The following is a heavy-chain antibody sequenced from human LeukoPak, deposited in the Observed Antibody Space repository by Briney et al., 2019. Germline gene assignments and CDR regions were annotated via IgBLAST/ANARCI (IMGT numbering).Heavy chain of an antibody. V-gene: IGHV3-53*01. D-gene: IGHD3-10*01. J-gene: IGHJ6*02. Sequence: GGSLRLSCAASGFTVSSNYMSWVRQAPGKGLEWVSVIYSGGSTYYADSVKGRFTISRDNSKNTLYLQMNSLRAEDTAVYYCARDQYYGSGSYYYYYGMDVWGQGTTVTVSS. CDR3: ARDQYYGSGSYYYYYGMDV. CDR1: GFTVSSNY. CDR2: IYSGGST.